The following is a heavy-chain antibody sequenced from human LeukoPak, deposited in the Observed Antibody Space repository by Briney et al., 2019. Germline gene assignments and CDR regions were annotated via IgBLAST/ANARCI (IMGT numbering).Heavy chain of an antibody. CDR3: AREPFWSGYYTGSFDY. D-gene: IGHD3-3*01. CDR2: INHSGST. Sequence: SETLSLTCAVYGGSFSGYYWSWIRQPPGKGLEWIGEINHSGSTNYNPSLTSRGTISVDTSKNQFSLKLSSVTAADTAVYYCAREPFWSGYYTGSFDYWGQGTLVTVSS. J-gene: IGHJ4*02. V-gene: IGHV4-34*01. CDR1: GGSFSGYY.